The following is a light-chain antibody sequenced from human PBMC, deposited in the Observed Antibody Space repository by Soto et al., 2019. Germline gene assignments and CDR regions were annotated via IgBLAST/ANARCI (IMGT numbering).Light chain of an antibody. Sequence: AIRMTQSPSSFSASTGDRVTITCRASQGISSYLAWYQQKPGKAPKLLIYAAPSLQSGVPSRFSGSGSGTDFTLTISSLQPEDFATYYCQQSYSTPSITFGQGTRLEIK. CDR3: QQSYSTPSIT. J-gene: IGKJ5*01. CDR2: AAP. CDR1: QGISSY. V-gene: IGKV1-8*01.